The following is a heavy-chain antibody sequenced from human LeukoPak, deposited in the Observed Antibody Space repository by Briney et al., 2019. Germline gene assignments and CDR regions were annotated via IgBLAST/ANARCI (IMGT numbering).Heavy chain of an antibody. CDR1: GGSISSSSYY. CDR2: INHSGST. J-gene: IGHJ3*02. V-gene: IGHV4-39*07. Sequence: SETPSLTCTVSGGSISSSSYYWGWIRQPPGKGLEWIGEINHSGSTNYNPSLKSRVTISVDTSKNQFSLKLSSVTAADTAVYYCARERWEPGNAFDIWGQGTMVTVSS. D-gene: IGHD4-23*01. CDR3: ARERWEPGNAFDI.